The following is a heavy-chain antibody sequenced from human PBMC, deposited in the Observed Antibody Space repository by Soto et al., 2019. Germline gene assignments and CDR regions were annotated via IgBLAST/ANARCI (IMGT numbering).Heavy chain of an antibody. D-gene: IGHD5-18*01. CDR3: AKDFVDTAMVFLAEAYYYYGMDV. Sequence: GGSLRLSCAASGFTFSSYGMHWVRQAPGKGLEWVAVISYDGSNKYYADSVKGRFTISRDNSKNTLYLQMNSLRAEDTAVYYCAKDFVDTAMVFLAEAYYYYGMDVWGQGTTVTVSS. CDR2: ISYDGSNK. J-gene: IGHJ6*02. CDR1: GFTFSSYG. V-gene: IGHV3-30*18.